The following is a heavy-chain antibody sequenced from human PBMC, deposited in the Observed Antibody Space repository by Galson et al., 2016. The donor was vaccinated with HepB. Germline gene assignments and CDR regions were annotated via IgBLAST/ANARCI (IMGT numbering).Heavy chain of an antibody. Sequence: SETLSLTCTVSGGSIRSSTHHWAWIRQPPGKGLEWIGSVSYSANTYYNVSLKSRVTISIDTSKNQLSLKVYSVTAADTAGYYCASLGGEVVITGFDYWGQGTLVTVSS. D-gene: IGHD3-22*01. CDR3: ASLGGEVVITGFDY. CDR1: GGSIRSSTHH. CDR2: VSYSANT. V-gene: IGHV4-39*07. J-gene: IGHJ4*02.